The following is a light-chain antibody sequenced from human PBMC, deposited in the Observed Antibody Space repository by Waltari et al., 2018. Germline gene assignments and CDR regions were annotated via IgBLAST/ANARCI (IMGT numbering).Light chain of an antibody. CDR3: SSYGGSNNFAV. CDR1: SSDVGAYDY. Sequence: QSALTQPPSASGSPGQSVTISCPATSSDVGAYDYVSWYQQHPGKAPTFIIYDVNKRPSGVPDRFSGSKSGNTASLTVSGLQAEDEADYYCSSYGGSNNFAVFGGGTKLTVL. CDR2: DVN. V-gene: IGLV2-8*01. J-gene: IGLJ2*01.